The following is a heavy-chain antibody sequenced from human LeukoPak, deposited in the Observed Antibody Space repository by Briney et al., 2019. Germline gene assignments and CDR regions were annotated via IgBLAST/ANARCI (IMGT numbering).Heavy chain of an antibody. J-gene: IGHJ6*02. CDR1: GYTFTSYY. V-gene: IGHV1-46*01. D-gene: IGHD2-21*02. Sequence: GASVKVSCKASGYTFTSYYMHWVRQAPGQGLEWMGIINPSGGSTSYAQKFQGRVTITADKSTSTAYMELSSLRSEDTAVYYCARDHGIWVVVTAIARTYYYYGMDVWGQGTTVTVSS. CDR3: ARDHGIWVVVTAIARTYYYYGMDV. CDR2: INPSGGST.